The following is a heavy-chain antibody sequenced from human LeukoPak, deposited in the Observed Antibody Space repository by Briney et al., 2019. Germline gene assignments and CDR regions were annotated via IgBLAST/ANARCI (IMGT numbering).Heavy chain of an antibody. CDR2: IYHSGST. CDR1: GGSISSSNW. Sequence: SGTLSLTCAVSGGSISSSNWWSWVRQPPGKGLEWIGEIYHSGSTNYNPSLKSRVTISVDKSKNQFSLKLSSVTAADTAVYYCARDLFPPTAVAGTRYYYGMDVWGQGTTVTVSS. D-gene: IGHD6-19*01. J-gene: IGHJ6*02. CDR3: ARDLFPPTAVAGTRYYYGMDV. V-gene: IGHV4-4*02.